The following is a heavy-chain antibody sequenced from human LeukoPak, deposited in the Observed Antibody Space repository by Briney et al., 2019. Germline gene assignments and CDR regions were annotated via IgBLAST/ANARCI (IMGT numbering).Heavy chain of an antibody. CDR2: IWYDGSNK. Sequence: LSGGSLRLSCAASGFTFSSYGMHWVRQAPGKGLEWVAVIWYDGSNKYYADSVKGRFTISRDNSKNTLYLQMNSLRAEDTAVYYCARDGGSGYVDYWGQGTLATVSS. V-gene: IGHV3-33*01. D-gene: IGHD3-3*01. J-gene: IGHJ4*02. CDR1: GFTFSSYG. CDR3: ARDGGSGYVDY.